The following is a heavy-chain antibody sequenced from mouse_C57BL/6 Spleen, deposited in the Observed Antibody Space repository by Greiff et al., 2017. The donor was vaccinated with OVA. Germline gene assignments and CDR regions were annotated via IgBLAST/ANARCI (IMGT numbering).Heavy chain of an antibody. CDR1: GFTFSSYG. Sequence: EVQGVESGGDLVKPGGSLKLSCAASGFTFSSYGMSWVRQTPDKRLEWVATISSGGSYTYYPDSVKGRFTISRDNAKNTLYLQMSSLKSEDTAMYYCARQNYDYLYFDYWGQGTTLTVSS. D-gene: IGHD2-4*01. CDR2: ISSGGSYT. CDR3: ARQNYDYLYFDY. V-gene: IGHV5-6*01. J-gene: IGHJ2*01.